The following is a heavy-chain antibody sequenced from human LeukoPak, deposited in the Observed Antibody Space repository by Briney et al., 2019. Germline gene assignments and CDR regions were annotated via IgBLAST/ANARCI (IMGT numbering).Heavy chain of an antibody. CDR2: ISYRGSS. V-gene: IGHV4-59*01. J-gene: IGHJ3*02. CDR1: GGSINNFY. Sequence: PSETLSLTCTVSGGSINNFYWSWIRQPPGKGLEWIGYISYRGSSNFDPTLQSRVTLSVDTSKNQFSLKMSSVTAADTAVYYCARNQAVAANRGAFDIWGQGTMVTVSS. D-gene: IGHD6-19*01. CDR3: ARNQAVAANRGAFDI.